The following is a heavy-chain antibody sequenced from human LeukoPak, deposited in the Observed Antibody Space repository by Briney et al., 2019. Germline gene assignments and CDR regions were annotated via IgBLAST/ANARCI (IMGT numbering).Heavy chain of an antibody. V-gene: IGHV1-8*01. D-gene: IGHD3-3*01. CDR2: MNPNSGNT. J-gene: IGHJ4*02. CDR1: GYTFTSYD. Sequence: ASVKVSCKASGYTFTSYDINWVRQATGQGLEWMGWMNPNSGNTGYAQKFQGRVTMTEDTSTDTAYMELSSLRSEDTAVYYCATDFDEIFGDWGQGTLVTVSS. CDR3: ATDFDEIFGD.